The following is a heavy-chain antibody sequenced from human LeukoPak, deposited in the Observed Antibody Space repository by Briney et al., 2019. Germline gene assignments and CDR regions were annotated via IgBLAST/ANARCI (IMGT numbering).Heavy chain of an antibody. CDR1: GGTFSSYV. CDR3: ARVIGYSGYDFFSHHYYYYGMDV. D-gene: IGHD5-12*01. J-gene: IGHJ6*02. V-gene: IGHV1-69*01. CDR2: IIPIFGTA. Sequence: SVKVSCKASGGTFSSYVISWVRQAPGQGLEWMGGIIPIFGTANYAQKFQGRVTITADESTSTAYMELSSLRSEDTAVYYCARVIGYSGYDFFSHHYYYYGMDVWGQGTTVTVSS.